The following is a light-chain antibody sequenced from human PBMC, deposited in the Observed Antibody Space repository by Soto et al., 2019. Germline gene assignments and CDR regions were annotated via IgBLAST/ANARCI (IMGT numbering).Light chain of an antibody. J-gene: IGLJ2*01. V-gene: IGLV2-14*01. CDR1: SSDVGGYNY. Sequence: QSVRAQPASVSGSPGQSITISCTGTSSDVGGYNYVSWYQQHPGKAPKLMIYDVSNRPSGVSNRFSGSKSGNTASLTISGLQAEDEADYYCSSYTSSSTVFGGGTKVTVL. CDR3: SSYTSSSTV. CDR2: DVS.